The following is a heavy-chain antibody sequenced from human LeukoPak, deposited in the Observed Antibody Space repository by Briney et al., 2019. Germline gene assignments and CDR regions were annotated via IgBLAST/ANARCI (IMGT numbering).Heavy chain of an antibody. D-gene: IGHD3-9*01. CDR1: GATFSIYA. J-gene: IGHJ4*02. Sequence: ASVTLSCKASGATFSIYAISWVRQAPGQGLEWMGGIIPIFGTANYAQKLQGRVTMTTDTSTSTAYMELRSLRSDDTAVYYCARSLRYSDRLSAYFDYWGQGTLVTVSS. CDR2: IIPIFGTA. V-gene: IGHV1-69*05. CDR3: ARSLRYSDRLSAYFDY.